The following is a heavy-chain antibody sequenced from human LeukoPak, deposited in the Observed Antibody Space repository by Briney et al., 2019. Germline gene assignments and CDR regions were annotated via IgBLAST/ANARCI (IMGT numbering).Heavy chain of an antibody. Sequence: SETQSLTCTVSGGSISSSSYYWGWIRQPPGKGLEWIGSIYYSGSTYYNPSLKSRVTISVDTSKNQFSLKLSSVTAADTAVYYCARTFIVVVVADAFDIWGQGTMVTVSS. V-gene: IGHV4-39*01. CDR1: GGSISSSSYY. J-gene: IGHJ3*02. D-gene: IGHD2-15*01. CDR2: IYYSGST. CDR3: ARTFIVVVVADAFDI.